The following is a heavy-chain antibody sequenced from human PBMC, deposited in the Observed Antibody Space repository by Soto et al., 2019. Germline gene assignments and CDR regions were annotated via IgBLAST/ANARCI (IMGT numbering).Heavy chain of an antibody. Sequence: QVYLEQSGAEVKKPGASVKVTCEASGYTFWNFGISWVRQAPGQGLEWMGWISPYNDNTNSAQKFQDRVTMTTDTSTSTAYMELRSLRSDDTAVYYCARLPTSGYHTHYYYGMDVWGQGTTVTVSS. J-gene: IGHJ6*02. CDR3: ARLPTSGYHTHYYYGMDV. D-gene: IGHD3-22*01. CDR2: ISPYNDNT. V-gene: IGHV1-18*01. CDR1: GYTFWNFG.